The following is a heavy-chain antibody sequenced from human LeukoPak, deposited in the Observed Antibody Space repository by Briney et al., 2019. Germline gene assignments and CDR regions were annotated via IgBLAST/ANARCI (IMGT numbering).Heavy chain of an antibody. CDR3: ALSHCSGGSCYLSWFDP. CDR1: GGSISSGSYY. D-gene: IGHD2-15*01. Sequence: SQTLSLTCTVSGGSISSGSYYWSWIRQPAGKGLEWIGRIYTSGSTNYNPSLKSRVTISVDTSKNQSSLKLSSVTAADTAVYYCALSHCSGGSCYLSWFDPWGQGTLVTVSS. V-gene: IGHV4-61*02. J-gene: IGHJ5*02. CDR2: IYTSGST.